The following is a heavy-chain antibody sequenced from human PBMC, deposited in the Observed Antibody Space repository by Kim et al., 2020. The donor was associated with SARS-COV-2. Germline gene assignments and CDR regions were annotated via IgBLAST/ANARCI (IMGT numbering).Heavy chain of an antibody. V-gene: IGHV1-2*06. CDR1: GYTLADYY. CDR2: INPKSGDV. D-gene: IGHD4-4*01. Sequence: ASVKVSCKASGYTLADYYMHWVRQAPGQGLEWMARINPKSGDVDYAQIFQGRVTLTRDTSINTAFMDLSGLRSDDTAVYYCARGSYRKGVTILSYWGRGT. CDR3: ARGSYRKGVTILSY. J-gene: IGHJ4*02.